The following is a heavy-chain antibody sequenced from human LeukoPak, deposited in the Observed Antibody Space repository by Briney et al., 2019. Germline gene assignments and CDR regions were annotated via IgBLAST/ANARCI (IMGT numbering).Heavy chain of an antibody. CDR2: IYRGGGT. V-gene: IGHV3-66*01. D-gene: IGHD2-15*01. Sequence: GGSLRLSCAASAFTVSSYHMSWVRQAPGKGLEWVSLIYRGGGTYYAHSVKGRFTISRDNSKNTLFLQMNSLSAEDTAVDCCARGPISSVAFDYWGQGTLVTVSS. J-gene: IGHJ4*02. CDR3: ARGPISSVAFDY. CDR1: AFTVSSYH.